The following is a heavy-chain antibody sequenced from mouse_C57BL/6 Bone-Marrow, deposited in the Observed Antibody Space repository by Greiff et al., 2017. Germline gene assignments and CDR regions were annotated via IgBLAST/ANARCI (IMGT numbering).Heavy chain of an antibody. J-gene: IGHJ1*03. CDR3: ARDVHYDYDWYFDV. CDR1: GFTFSDFY. Sequence: EVKLVESGGGSVQSGRSLRLSCATSGFTFSDFYMEWVRQAPGKGLEWIAASRNKANDYTTEYSASVKGRFIVSRDTSQSILYLQMNALRAEDTAIYYCARDVHYDYDWYFDVWGTGTTVTVSS. V-gene: IGHV7-1*01. D-gene: IGHD2-4*01. CDR2: SRNKANDYTT.